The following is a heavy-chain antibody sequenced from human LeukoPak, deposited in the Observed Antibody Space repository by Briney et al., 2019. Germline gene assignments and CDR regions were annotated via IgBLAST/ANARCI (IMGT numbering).Heavy chain of an antibody. CDR1: GFTFSSYE. CDR3: AGYDFWSGYPYLFDY. D-gene: IGHD3-3*01. Sequence: GGSLRLSCAASGFTFSSYEMNWVRQAPGKGLEWVSYISSSGSTIYYADSVKGRFTISRDNAKNSLYLQMNSLRAEDTAVYYCAGYDFWSGYPYLFDYWGQGTPVTVSS. CDR2: ISSSGSTI. J-gene: IGHJ4*02. V-gene: IGHV3-48*03.